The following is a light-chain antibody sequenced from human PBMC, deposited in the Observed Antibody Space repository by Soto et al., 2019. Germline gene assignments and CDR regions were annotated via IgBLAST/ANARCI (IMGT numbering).Light chain of an antibody. CDR1: QNIDTS. CDR2: DAS. CDR3: QHYKAFSPWT. V-gene: IGKV1-5*01. J-gene: IGKJ1*01. Sequence: DIQMTQSPSALSASIGDRVTITCRASQNIDTSLAWYQQKPGKAPKSLIFDASNLESGVSSRLSGSRSGTEFTLTIDNLQPDDSATYYCQHYKAFSPWTFGQGTKVDIK.